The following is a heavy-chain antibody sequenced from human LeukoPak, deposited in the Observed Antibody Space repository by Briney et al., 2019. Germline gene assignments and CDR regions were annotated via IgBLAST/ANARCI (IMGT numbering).Heavy chain of an antibody. J-gene: IGHJ4*02. CDR2: IDWDDDK. CDR3: ARIHYSSSPRFDY. V-gene: IGHV2-70*11. CDR1: GDSVSSRSYY. D-gene: IGHD6-13*01. Sequence: TLSLTCTVSGDSVSSRSYYWSWIRQPPGKALEWLARIDWDDDKYYSTSLKTRLTISKDTSKNQVVLTMTNMDPVDTATYYCARIHYSSSPRFDYWGQGTLVTVSS.